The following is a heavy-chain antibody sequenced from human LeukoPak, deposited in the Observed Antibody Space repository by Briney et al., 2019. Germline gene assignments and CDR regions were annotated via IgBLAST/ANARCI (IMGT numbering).Heavy chain of an antibody. Sequence: GSLRLSCAASGFTFSTYSMNWVRQAPGKGLEWLSYISSTSSTIYYADSVKGRLIISRDNSKNTLYLQMNSLRAEDTAAYYCASSSVTTLGYYYGMDVWAKGPRSPSP. V-gene: IGHV3-48*01. CDR2: ISSTSSTI. D-gene: IGHD4-17*01. J-gene: IGHJ6*02. CDR1: GFTFSTYS. CDR3: ASSSVTTLGYYYGMDV.